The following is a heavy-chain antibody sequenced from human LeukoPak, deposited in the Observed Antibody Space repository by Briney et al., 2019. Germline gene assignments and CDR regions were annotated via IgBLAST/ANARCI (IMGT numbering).Heavy chain of an antibody. D-gene: IGHD3-22*01. CDR2: IGGSGGST. Sequence: PGGSLRLSCAASGFTFSSYAMNWVRQAPGKGLEWVSGIGGSGGSTYYADSVKGRFTISRDNSKNTMYLQMNSLRAEDTAVYYCAKSDDSSGYYYGIVYWGQGTLVTLSS. V-gene: IGHV3-23*01. CDR1: GFTFSSYA. CDR3: AKSDDSSGYYYGIVY. J-gene: IGHJ4*02.